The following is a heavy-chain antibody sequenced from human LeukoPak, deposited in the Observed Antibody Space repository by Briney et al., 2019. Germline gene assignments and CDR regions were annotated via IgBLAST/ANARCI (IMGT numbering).Heavy chain of an antibody. CDR2: INPNSGGT. D-gene: IGHD3-3*01. Sequence: GASVKVSCKASGYTFTGYYMHWVRQAPGQGLEWMGWINPNSGGTNYAQKFQGRVTMTRDTSISTAYMDLSRLRSDDTAVYYCARNSYDFWSGYYPNHAFDIWGQGTMVTVSS. CDR1: GYTFTGYY. V-gene: IGHV1-2*02. CDR3: ARNSYDFWSGYYPNHAFDI. J-gene: IGHJ3*02.